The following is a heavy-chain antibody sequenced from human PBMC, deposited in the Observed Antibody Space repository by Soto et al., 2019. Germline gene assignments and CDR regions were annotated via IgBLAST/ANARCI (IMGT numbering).Heavy chain of an antibody. D-gene: IGHD5-18*01. V-gene: IGHV4-31*03. Sequence: SETLSLTCTVSGGSISSGGYYWSWIRQHPGKGMEWIGYIYNSGSTYYNKSLKSRDNISVDTSKNKNTQKMKSVTAADTAVYYCAREQLWLSDYGMDVWGQGTTVT. CDR3: AREQLWLSDYGMDV. J-gene: IGHJ6*02. CDR2: IYNSGST. CDR1: GGSISSGGYY.